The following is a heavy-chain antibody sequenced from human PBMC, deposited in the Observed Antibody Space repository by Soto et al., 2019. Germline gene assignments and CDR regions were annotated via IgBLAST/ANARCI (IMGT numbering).Heavy chain of an antibody. Sequence: PSETLSLTCTVSGGSISSYYWSWIRQPPGKGLEWIGYIYYSGSTNYNPSLKSRVTISVDTSKNQFSLKLSSVTAADTAVYYCAREAGYDFWSVYHWVDPCGQRTLVTVSS. CDR2: IYYSGST. D-gene: IGHD3-3*01. V-gene: IGHV4-59*01. J-gene: IGHJ5*02. CDR1: GGSISSYY. CDR3: AREAGYDFWSVYHWVDP.